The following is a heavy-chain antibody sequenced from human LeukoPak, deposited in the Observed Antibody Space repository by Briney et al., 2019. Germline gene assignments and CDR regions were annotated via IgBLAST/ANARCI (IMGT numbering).Heavy chain of an antibody. Sequence: GGSLRLYCAASGFTFSTIWMSWVRQAPGNGLEWVASIKQDGNEKYYVDSVKGRFTISRDNAKNSLSLQMNSLRAEDMAVYYCARDDWAASGFYGMDVWGRGTTVTVSS. CDR3: ARDDWAASGFYGMDV. J-gene: IGHJ6*02. D-gene: IGHD2-15*01. CDR1: GFTFSTIW. V-gene: IGHV3-7*01. CDR2: IKQDGNEK.